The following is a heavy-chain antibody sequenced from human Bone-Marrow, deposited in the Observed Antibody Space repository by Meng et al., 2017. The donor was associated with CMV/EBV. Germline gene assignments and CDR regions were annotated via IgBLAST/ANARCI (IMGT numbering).Heavy chain of an antibody. J-gene: IGHJ5*02. CDR1: VR. CDR2: IYWDDDK. Sequence: VRVGVVRQPPGKALEWLALIYWDDDKRYSPSLKSRLTITKDTSKNQVVLKMTNMDPVETATYYCAHRGLTYYDFWSGYGPYNWFDPWGQGTLVTVSS. V-gene: IGHV2-5*02. D-gene: IGHD3-3*01. CDR3: AHRGLTYYDFWSGYGPYNWFDP.